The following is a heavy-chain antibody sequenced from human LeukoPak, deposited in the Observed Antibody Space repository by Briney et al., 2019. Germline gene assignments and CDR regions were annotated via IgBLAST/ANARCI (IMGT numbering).Heavy chain of an antibody. CDR1: GFTFSNSW. CDR3: ARDTVGSLDY. J-gene: IGHJ4*02. Sequence: GWSLRLSCAASGFTFSNSWMAWVRQAPGKGLEWVANIKQDGSTRHYADSLKGRFTISRDNPENSLYLQMNSLRADDTAVYYCARDTVGSLDYWGQGILVTVAS. V-gene: IGHV3-7*01. D-gene: IGHD1-26*01. CDR2: IKQDGSTR.